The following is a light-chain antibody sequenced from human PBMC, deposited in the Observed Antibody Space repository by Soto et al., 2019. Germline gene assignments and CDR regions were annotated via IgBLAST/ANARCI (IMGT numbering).Light chain of an antibody. V-gene: IGLV1-47*01. CDR2: RNN. J-gene: IGLJ3*02. CDR3: AAWDDSLSGVV. Sequence: QSVLTQPPSASGTPGQRVTISCSGSSSNIGSNYAYWYQQLPGTAPKPLIYRNNQRPSGVPDRFSGSKSGTSASLAISGLRSEDEANYYCAAWDDSLSGVVFGGGTKVTVL. CDR1: SSNIGSNY.